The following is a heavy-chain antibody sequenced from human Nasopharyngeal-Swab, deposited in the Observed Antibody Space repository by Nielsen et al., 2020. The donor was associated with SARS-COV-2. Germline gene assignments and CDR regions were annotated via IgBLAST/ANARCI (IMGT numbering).Heavy chain of an antibody. V-gene: IGHV3-21*01. CDR1: GFTFNSYG. J-gene: IGHJ6*02. D-gene: IGHD7-27*01. Sequence: GESLKISCAASGFTFNSYGMNWVRQAPGKGLEWVSSISSSSSYIYYADSVKGRFTISRDNAKNSLYLQMNSLRAEDTAVYYCARDRSNWGSYYYYYGMDVWGQGTTVTVSS. CDR3: ARDRSNWGSYYYYYGMDV. CDR2: ISSSSSYI.